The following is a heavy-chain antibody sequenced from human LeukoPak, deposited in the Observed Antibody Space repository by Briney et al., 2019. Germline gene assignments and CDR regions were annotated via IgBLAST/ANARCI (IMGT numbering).Heavy chain of an antibody. J-gene: IGHJ4*02. CDR2: IVPIFSKS. CDR3: ARESLAGTWPSDY. D-gene: IGHD6-19*01. V-gene: IGHV1-69*13. Sequence: SVNVSCKPCVGTFTTFAISWMRQAPGQGLPWMGAIVPIFSKSTYAEKLQGSLSITADESTNTACMELARLTADDTAVYYGARESLAGTWPSDYWGQGTLVTVSS. CDR1: VGTFTTFA.